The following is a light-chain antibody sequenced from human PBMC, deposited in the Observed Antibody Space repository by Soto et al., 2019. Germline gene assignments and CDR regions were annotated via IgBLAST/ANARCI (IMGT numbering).Light chain of an antibody. V-gene: IGLV2-14*03. J-gene: IGLJ2*01. Sequence: QSVLTQPASVSGSPGQSITISCTGTSGDVDSHYVAWYQQHPNKAPKVLIYEGNNRPSGVSDRFSGSKSGNTASLTISGLQAEDEAHYYCSSHTPNITLFGGGTKLTVL. CDR3: SSHTPNITL. CDR2: EGN. CDR1: SGDVDSHY.